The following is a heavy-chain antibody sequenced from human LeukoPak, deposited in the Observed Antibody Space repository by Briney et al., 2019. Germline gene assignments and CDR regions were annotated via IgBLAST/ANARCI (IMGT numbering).Heavy chain of an antibody. CDR2: IYYSGST. CDR1: GFTFSSYA. D-gene: IGHD6-19*01. CDR3: ARLIAVAGGEWYYYYYGMDV. Sequence: LRLSCAASGFTFSSYAMNWVRQAPGKGLEWMGYIYYSGSTYYNPSLKSRVTISVDTSKNQLTLQLSAVTAADTAVYYCARLIAVAGGEWYYYYYGMDVWGQGTTVTVSS. J-gene: IGHJ6*02. V-gene: IGHV4-31*02.